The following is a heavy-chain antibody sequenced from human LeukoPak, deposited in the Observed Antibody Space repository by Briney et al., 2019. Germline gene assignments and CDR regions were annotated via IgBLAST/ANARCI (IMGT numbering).Heavy chain of an antibody. CDR1: GYSFTSYW. CDR3: ARSREQQLVGGHYYMDV. V-gene: IGHV5-51*01. J-gene: IGHJ6*03. D-gene: IGHD6-13*01. Sequence: GESLKISCKGSGYSFTSYWIGWVRQMPGKGLEWMGIIYPGDSDTRYSPSFQGQVTISADKSISTAYLQWSSLKASDTAMYYCARSREQQLVGGHYYMDVWGKGTTVTVSS. CDR2: IYPGDSDT.